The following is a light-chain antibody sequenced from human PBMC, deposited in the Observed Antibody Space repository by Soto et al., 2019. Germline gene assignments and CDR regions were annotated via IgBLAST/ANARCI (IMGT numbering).Light chain of an antibody. CDR2: LGS. CDR1: QSLLLSSGYNY. V-gene: IGKV2-28*01. CDR3: MHAVQTPYS. Sequence: DIVMTQSPLSLPVTPGEPASISCRSSQSLLLSSGYNYLDWYLQKPGQSPQLLIYLGSNRASGVPDRFSGGGSGTDFTLKISRVEAEDVGVYFCMHAVQTPYSFGQATKVDI. J-gene: IGKJ2*01.